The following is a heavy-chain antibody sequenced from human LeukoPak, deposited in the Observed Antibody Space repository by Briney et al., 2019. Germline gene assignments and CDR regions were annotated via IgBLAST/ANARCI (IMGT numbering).Heavy chain of an antibody. CDR2: ISAYNGNT. D-gene: IGHD2-15*01. CDR1: GYTFTSYG. J-gene: IGHJ5*02. CDR3: AKAGYCSGGSCYLDWFDP. Sequence: ASVKVTCNASGYTFTSYGIIWVRQAPGQGLEWMGWISAYNGNTNYAQKLQGRVTMTTDTSTSTAYMELRSLRSDDTAVYYCAKAGYCSGGSCYLDWFDPWAQGTLVTVSS. V-gene: IGHV1-18*04.